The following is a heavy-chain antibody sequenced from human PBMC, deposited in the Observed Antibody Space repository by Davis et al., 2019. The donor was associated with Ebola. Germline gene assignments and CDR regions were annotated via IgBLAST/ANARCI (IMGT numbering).Heavy chain of an antibody. CDR3: ARGSRDYYYYGMDV. J-gene: IGHJ6*02. Sequence: LRLSCAVYGGSFSGYYWSWIRQPPGKGLEWIGEINHSGSTYYNPSLKSRVTISVDTSKNQFSLKLSSVTAADTAVCYCARGSRDYYYYGMDVWGQGTTVTVSS. V-gene: IGHV4-34*09. CDR1: GGSFSGYY. CDR2: INHSGST. D-gene: IGHD6-13*01.